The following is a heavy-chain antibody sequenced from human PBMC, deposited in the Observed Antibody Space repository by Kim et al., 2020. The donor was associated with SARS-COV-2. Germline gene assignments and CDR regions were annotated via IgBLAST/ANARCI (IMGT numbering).Heavy chain of an antibody. Sequence: GGSLRLSCAASQFRFDDYAMSWVRRGPGKGLEWVSSISWNSATTTYADSVKGRFIVSRDNTRNSLFLQMNSLRAEDTALYFCARELTPREIDHWGQGT. CDR2: ISWNSATT. CDR1: QFRFDDYA. D-gene: IGHD1-20*01. CDR3: ARELTPREIDH. V-gene: IGHV3-20*04. J-gene: IGHJ4*02.